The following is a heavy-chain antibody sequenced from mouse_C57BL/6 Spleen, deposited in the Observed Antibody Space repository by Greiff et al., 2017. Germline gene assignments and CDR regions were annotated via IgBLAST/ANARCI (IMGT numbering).Heavy chain of an antibody. V-gene: IGHV1-4*01. CDR2: INPSSGYT. CDR3: AREGGNVFDY. J-gene: IGHJ2*01. CDR1: GYTFTSYT. Sequence: QVHVKQSGAELARPGASVKMSCTASGYTFTSYTMHWVKQRPGQGLEWIGYINPSSGYTKYNQKFKDKATLTADKSSSTTYMQLSSLTSEDSAVYYCAREGGNVFDYWGQGTTLTVSS. D-gene: IGHD1-1*02.